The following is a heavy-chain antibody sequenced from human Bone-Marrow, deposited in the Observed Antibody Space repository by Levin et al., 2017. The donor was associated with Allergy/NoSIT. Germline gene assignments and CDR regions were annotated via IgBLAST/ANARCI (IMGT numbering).Heavy chain of an antibody. CDR1: GFTFSSYW. V-gene: IGHV3-7*01. Sequence: PGGSLRLSCAASGFTFSSYWMSWVRQAPGKGLEWVANIKQDGSEKYYVDSVKGRFTISRDNAKNSLYLQMNSLRAEDTAVYYCARGYDFWSGYPTGYFDYWGQGTLVTVSS. D-gene: IGHD3-3*01. CDR2: IKQDGSEK. CDR3: ARGYDFWSGYPTGYFDY. J-gene: IGHJ4*02.